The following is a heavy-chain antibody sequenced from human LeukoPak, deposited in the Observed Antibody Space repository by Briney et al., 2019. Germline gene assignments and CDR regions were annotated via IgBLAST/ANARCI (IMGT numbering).Heavy chain of an antibody. V-gene: IGHV3-43*01. J-gene: IGHJ4*02. D-gene: IGHD1-26*01. CDR1: EFTFDDYS. CDR2: ISWDGGAT. Sequence: GGSLRLSCAASEFTFDDYSMHWVRQAPGKGLEWGSLISWDGGATYYADSVKGRFTISRDNSKNSLYLQMNSLRTEDTAVYYCAKSDNPWEPVNPFDYWGQGTLVTVSS. CDR3: AKSDNPWEPVNPFDY.